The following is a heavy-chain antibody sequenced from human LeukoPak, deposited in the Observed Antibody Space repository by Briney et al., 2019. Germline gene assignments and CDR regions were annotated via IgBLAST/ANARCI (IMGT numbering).Heavy chain of an antibody. Sequence: GGSLRLSCAASEFTFSSYAMSWVRQAPGKGLEWFSLISGGGYTTYYADSVKGRFTISRDNARNSLYLQMNSLRAEDTAVYYCGAHYYDSSGYYYFDYWGQGTLVTVSS. D-gene: IGHD3-22*01. J-gene: IGHJ4*02. CDR2: ISGGGYTT. V-gene: IGHV3-23*01. CDR3: GAHYYDSSGYYYFDY. CDR1: EFTFSSYA.